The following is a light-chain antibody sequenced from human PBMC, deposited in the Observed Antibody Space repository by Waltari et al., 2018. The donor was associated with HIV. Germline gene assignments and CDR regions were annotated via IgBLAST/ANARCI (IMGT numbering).Light chain of an antibody. CDR2: WAS. CDR3: HQYYSTPWT. J-gene: IGKJ1*01. V-gene: IGKV4-1*01. CDR1: QSLLYSSNNKNF. Sequence: DIVMTQSPDSLAVSLGERATINCKSSQSLLYSSNNKNFLGWYQRKPGQPPKLLIYWASTRETGVPDRFSGSGSGTDFTLTISSLQAEDVAVYYCHQYYSTPWTFGQGTKVEIK.